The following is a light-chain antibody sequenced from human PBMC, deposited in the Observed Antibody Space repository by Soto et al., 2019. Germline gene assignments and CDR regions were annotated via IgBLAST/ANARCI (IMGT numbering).Light chain of an antibody. CDR3: QQYHNWPPQYT. CDR2: GAS. Sequence: EIVMTQSPATLSLSPGERATLSCRASQTVASNIAWYQQKPGQAPRLLIHGASTRATGVSARFSGTGSGTEFPLPISSLQSEDFAGYYCQQYHNWPPQYTFGQGTRLQI. V-gene: IGKV3-15*01. J-gene: IGKJ2*01. CDR1: QTVASN.